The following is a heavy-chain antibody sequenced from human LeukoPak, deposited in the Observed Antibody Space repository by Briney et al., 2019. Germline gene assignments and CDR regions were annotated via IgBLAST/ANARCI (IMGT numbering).Heavy chain of an antibody. CDR2: IYYSGST. CDR3: ARDLCLLGAFDI. V-gene: IGHV4-30-4*01. Sequence: SETLSLTCTVSGGSISSGDYYWSWIRQPPGKGLEWIGYIYYSGSTYYNPSLKSRVTISVDTSKNQFSLKLSSVTAADTAVYYCARDLCLLGAFDIWGQGTMVTVSS. D-gene: IGHD2-15*01. CDR1: GGSISSGDYY. J-gene: IGHJ3*02.